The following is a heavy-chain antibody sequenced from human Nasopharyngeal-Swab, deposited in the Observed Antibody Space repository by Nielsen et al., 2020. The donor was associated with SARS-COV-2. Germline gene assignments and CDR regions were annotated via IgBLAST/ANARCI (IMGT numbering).Heavy chain of an antibody. V-gene: IGHV3-30*18. Sequence: GESLKISCAASGFTFSSYGMHWVRQAPGKGLEWVAVISYDGSNKYYADSVKGRFTISRDNSKNTLYLQMNSLRAEDTAVYYCAKDSRYYDILTGYYNRYYYYYYMDVWGKGTTVTVSS. CDR1: GFTFSSYG. CDR2: ISYDGSNK. D-gene: IGHD3-9*01. CDR3: AKDSRYYDILTGYYNRYYYYYYMDV. J-gene: IGHJ6*03.